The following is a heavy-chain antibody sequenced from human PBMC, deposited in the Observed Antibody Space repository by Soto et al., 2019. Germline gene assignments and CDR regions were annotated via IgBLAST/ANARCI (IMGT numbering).Heavy chain of an antibody. CDR3: VRDGSGNLYLNWFDP. CDR2: ISSSGSTI. J-gene: IGHJ5*02. Sequence: PGGSLRLSCAASGFTFSSYEMNWVRQAPGKGLEWVSYISSSGSTIYYVDSVKGRFTISRDNAGNSLYLQMNSLRDEDTAVYYCVRDGSGNLYLNWFDPWGQGTLVTVSS. D-gene: IGHD6-19*01. CDR1: GFTFSSYE. V-gene: IGHV3-48*03.